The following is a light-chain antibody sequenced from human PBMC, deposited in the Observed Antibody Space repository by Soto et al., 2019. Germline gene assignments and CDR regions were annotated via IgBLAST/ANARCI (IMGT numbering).Light chain of an antibody. CDR3: NSYSCSSNFVV. CDR2: EVN. CDR1: SSDVCAFAY. V-gene: IGLV2-8*01. J-gene: IGLJ1*01. Sequence: QTVLTQPPSASASPAQAVTISCTGTSSDVCAFAYVSRYQQHPGKAPELIIYEVNQMPSGVPDPFSASKSVNTASLTVSGVQAEDQANYYCNSYSCSSNFVVFGTSSTVTLL.